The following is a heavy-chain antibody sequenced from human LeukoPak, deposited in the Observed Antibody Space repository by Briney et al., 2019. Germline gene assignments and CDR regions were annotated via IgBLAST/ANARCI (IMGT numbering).Heavy chain of an antibody. D-gene: IGHD3-22*01. CDR3: ARVLDSSGYYYGFDP. CDR1: GGSISSSNW. Sequence: SETLSLTCAVSGGSISSSNWWSWVRQPPGKGLEWIGEIYHSGSTNYNPSLKSRVTISVDKSKNQFSLKLSSVTAADTAVYYCARVLDSSGYYYGFDPWGQGTLVTVSS. V-gene: IGHV4-4*02. J-gene: IGHJ5*02. CDR2: IYHSGST.